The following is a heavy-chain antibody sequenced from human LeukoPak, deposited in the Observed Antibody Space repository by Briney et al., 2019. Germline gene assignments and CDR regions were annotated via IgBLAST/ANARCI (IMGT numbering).Heavy chain of an antibody. Sequence: ASVKVSCKASGYTFISYYIHWVRQASGQGLEWMGIINPSGGSTSYAQKFQGRVTMTRDTSTSTVYMELSSLRSEDTAVYYCARGGLYCSSTNCPSSDYWGQGTLVTVSS. CDR1: GYTFISYY. CDR3: ARGGLYCSSTNCPSSDY. D-gene: IGHD2-2*01. CDR2: INPSGGST. V-gene: IGHV1-46*01. J-gene: IGHJ4*02.